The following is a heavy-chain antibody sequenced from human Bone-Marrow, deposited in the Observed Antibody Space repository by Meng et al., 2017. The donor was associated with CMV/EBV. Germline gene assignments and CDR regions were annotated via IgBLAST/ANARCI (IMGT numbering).Heavy chain of an antibody. CDR1: GYSISSGYY. D-gene: IGHD1-7*01. CDR2: IYHSGST. CDR3: ARDFRVRSGTGGMDV. Sequence: GSLRLSCTVSGYSISSGYYWGWIRQPPGKGLEWIGSIYHSGSTYYNPSLKSRVTISVDTSKNQFSLKLSSVTAADTAVYYCARDFRVRSGTGGMDVWGQGTTVTVSS. V-gene: IGHV4-38-2*02. J-gene: IGHJ6*02.